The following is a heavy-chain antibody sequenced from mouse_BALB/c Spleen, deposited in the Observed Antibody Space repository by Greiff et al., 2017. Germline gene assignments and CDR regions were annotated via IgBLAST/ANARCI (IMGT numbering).Heavy chain of an antibody. D-gene: IGHD1-1*01. V-gene: IGHV5-17*02. Sequence: EVKLVESGGGLVQPGGSRKLSCAASGFTFSSFGMHWVRQAPEKGLEWVAYISSGSSTIYYADTVKGRFTISRDNPKNTLFLQRTSLRSEDTAMYYCARSGVTTVVHYYCDDGGQGTTRTVAS. CDR2: ISSGSSTI. CDR1: GFTFSSFG. CDR3: ARSGVTTVVHYYCDD. J-gene: IGHJ2*01.